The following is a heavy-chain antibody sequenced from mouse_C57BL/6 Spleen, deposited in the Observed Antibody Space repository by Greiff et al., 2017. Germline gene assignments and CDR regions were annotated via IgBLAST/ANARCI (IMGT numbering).Heavy chain of an antibody. CDR3: TRGDGNGWYFDV. CDR2: ISSGGDYI. D-gene: IGHD2-3*01. CDR1: GFTFSSYA. Sequence: EVKLMESGAGLVKPGGSLKLSCAASGFTFSSYAMSWVRQTPEKRLEWVAYISSGGDYIYYADTVKGRFTISRDNARNTLYLQMSSLKSEDTAMYYWTRGDGNGWYFDVWGTGTTVTVSS. J-gene: IGHJ1*03. V-gene: IGHV5-9-1*02.